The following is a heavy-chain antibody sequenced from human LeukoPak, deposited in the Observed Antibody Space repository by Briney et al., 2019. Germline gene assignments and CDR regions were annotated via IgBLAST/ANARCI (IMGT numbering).Heavy chain of an antibody. CDR3: ATGGIAAAGTGNWFDP. D-gene: IGHD6-13*01. V-gene: IGHV1-69-2*01. CDR2: VDPEDGET. Sequence: ASVKVSCKVSGYTFTDYYMHWVQQAPGKGLEWMGLVDPEDGETIYAEKFRGRVTITADTSTDTAYMELSSLRSEDTAVYYCATGGIAAAGTGNWFDPWGQGTLVTVSS. J-gene: IGHJ5*02. CDR1: GYTFTDYY.